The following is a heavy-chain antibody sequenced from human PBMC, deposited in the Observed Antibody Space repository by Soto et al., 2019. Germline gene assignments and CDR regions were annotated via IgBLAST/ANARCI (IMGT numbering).Heavy chain of an antibody. V-gene: IGHV4-30-4*01. J-gene: IGHJ5*02. D-gene: IGHD2-2*01. CDR2: IYYSGST. CDR3: AKADIVVVPAAMPGGKKPHNWFDP. Sequence: PSETLSLTCTVSGGSISSGDYYWSWIRQPPGKGLEWIGYIYYSGSTYYNPSLKSRVTISVDTSKNQFSLKLSSVTAADTAVYYCAKADIVVVPAAMPGGKKPHNWFDPWGQGTLVTVSS. CDR1: GGSISSGDYY.